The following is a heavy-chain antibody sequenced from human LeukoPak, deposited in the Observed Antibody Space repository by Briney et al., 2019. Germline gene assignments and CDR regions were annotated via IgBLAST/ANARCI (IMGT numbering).Heavy chain of an antibody. D-gene: IGHD2-2*01. CDR2: IYHSGST. J-gene: IGHJ4*02. Sequence: PSETLSLTCTVSGGSISSGGYYWSWIRQAPGKGLEWIGYIYHSGSTYYNPSLKSRVTISVDRSKNQFSLKLSSVTAADTAVYYCARDSAIPFDYWGQGTLVTVSS. V-gene: IGHV4-30-2*01. CDR3: ARDSAIPFDY. CDR1: GGSISSGGYY.